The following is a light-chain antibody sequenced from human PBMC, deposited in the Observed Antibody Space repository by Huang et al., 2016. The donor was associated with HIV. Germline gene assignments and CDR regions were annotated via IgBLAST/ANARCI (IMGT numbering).Light chain of an antibody. CDR1: QSVSSSY. Sequence: EIVLTQSPGTLSLSPGERATLSCRASQSVSSSYLGWYQQKPGQAPRLLISGASSKATGIPDRFSGSGSGTDVTLTISRLEPEDFAVYYCHHYGSSPQTFGQGTKVEIK. V-gene: IGKV3-20*01. J-gene: IGKJ1*01. CDR3: HHYGSSPQT. CDR2: GAS.